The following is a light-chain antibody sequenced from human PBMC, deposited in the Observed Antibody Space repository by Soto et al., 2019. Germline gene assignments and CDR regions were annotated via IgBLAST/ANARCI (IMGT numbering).Light chain of an antibody. V-gene: IGKV1-33*01. CDR2: EAS. CDR1: RSIANF. J-gene: IGKJ4*01. Sequence: DVQMTQSPSSLSASVGDRVTITCKANRSIANFLNWFQHKAGEAPKLLISEASHLELGVPSRFSGGRSGTEFVLGISKLQSEDVATCLWQQYADLPLTVGGGTNVDI. CDR3: QQYADLPLT.